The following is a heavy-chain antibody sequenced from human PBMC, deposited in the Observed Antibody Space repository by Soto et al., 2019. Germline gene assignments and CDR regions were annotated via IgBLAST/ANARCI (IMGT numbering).Heavy chain of an antibody. Sequence: EVQLVESGGDSVQPGGSLRLSCAASGFTFSSHWMSWVRQAPGKGLEWVANIKQDGSEKYYVDSVKGRFTISRDNAKNSLYLQMNSLRAEDTAVYYCARVMMVHGLDVWGQGTTVTVSS. J-gene: IGHJ6*02. D-gene: IGHD2-8*01. V-gene: IGHV3-7*04. CDR3: ARVMMVHGLDV. CDR2: IKQDGSEK. CDR1: GFTFSSHW.